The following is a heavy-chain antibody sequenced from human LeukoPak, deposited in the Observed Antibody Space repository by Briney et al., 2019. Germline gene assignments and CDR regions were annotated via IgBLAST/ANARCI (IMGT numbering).Heavy chain of an antibody. CDR2: IYYSGST. CDR1: GGSISSGGYY. CDR3: ARDESGYASGWPYFDY. Sequence: SETLSLTCTVSGGSISSGGYYWSWIRQHPGKGLEWIGYIYYSGSTYYNPSLKSRVTISVDTSKNQFSLKLSSVTAADTAVYYCARDESGYASGWPYFDYWGQGTLVTVSS. V-gene: IGHV4-31*03. D-gene: IGHD5-12*01. J-gene: IGHJ4*02.